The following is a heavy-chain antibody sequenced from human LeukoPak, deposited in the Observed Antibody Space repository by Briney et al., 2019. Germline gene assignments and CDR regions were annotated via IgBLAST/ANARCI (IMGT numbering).Heavy chain of an antibody. J-gene: IGHJ6*03. CDR2: ISAYNGNT. CDR1: GYTFTSYG. CDR3: ARALNYYDSSGYYHTDYYYMDV. Sequence: ASVKVSCEASGYTFTSYGISWVRQAPGQGLEWMGWISAYNGNTNYAQRLQGRVTMTTDTSTSTAYMELRSLRSDDTAVYYCARALNYYDSSGYYHTDYYYMDVWGKGTTVTVSS. V-gene: IGHV1-18*01. D-gene: IGHD3-22*01.